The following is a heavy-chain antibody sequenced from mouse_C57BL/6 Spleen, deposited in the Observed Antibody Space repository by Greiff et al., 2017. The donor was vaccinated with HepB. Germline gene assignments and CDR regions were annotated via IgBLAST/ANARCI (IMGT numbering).Heavy chain of an antibody. CDR3: ARVYYGSSYGDY. CDR1: GFTFSSYA. CDR2: ISDGGSYT. D-gene: IGHD1-1*01. Sequence: EVKLMESGGGLVKPGGSLKLSCAASGFTFSSYAMSWVRQTPEKRLEWVATISDGGSYTYYPDNVKGRFTISRDNAKNNLYLQMSHLKSEDTAMYYCARVYYGSSYGDYWGQGTTLTVSS. J-gene: IGHJ2*01. V-gene: IGHV5-4*03.